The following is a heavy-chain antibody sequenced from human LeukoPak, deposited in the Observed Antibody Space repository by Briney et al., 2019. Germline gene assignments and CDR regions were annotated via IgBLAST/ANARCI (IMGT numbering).Heavy chain of an antibody. Sequence: ASVKVSCTVSGYTLTEFSMHWVRQAPGNGLEWMGGFDPEDGETFYAQKFQGRVTMTEDTSTDTAYMELSSLRSEDTAVYYCATLYYYDSSGFYRNDFWGQGTLVTVSS. CDR1: GYTLTEFS. V-gene: IGHV1-24*01. D-gene: IGHD3-22*01. CDR3: ATLYYYDSSGFYRNDF. J-gene: IGHJ4*02. CDR2: FDPEDGET.